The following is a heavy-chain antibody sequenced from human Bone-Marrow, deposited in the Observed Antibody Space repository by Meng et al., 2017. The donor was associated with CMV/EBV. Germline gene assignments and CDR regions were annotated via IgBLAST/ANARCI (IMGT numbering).Heavy chain of an antibody. CDR3: VKDLKGYCSSTSCWGFDY. V-gene: IGHV3-30*02. Sequence: GESLKISCAASGFTFSSYSMNWVRQAPGKGLEWVAFIRYDGSNKYYADSVKGRFTISRDNSKNTLYLQMNSLRAEDTAVYYCVKDLKGYCSSTSCWGFDYWGQGTLVTVSS. CDR1: GFTFSSYS. CDR2: IRYDGSNK. D-gene: IGHD2-2*01. J-gene: IGHJ4*02.